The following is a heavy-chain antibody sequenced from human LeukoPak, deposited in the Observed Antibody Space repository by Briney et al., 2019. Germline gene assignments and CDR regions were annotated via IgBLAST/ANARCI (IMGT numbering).Heavy chain of an antibody. D-gene: IGHD6-13*01. V-gene: IGHV1-2*02. CDR2: INPNSGGT. CDR1: GYTFTGYY. J-gene: IGHJ4*02. CDR3: ARDAPIAAAGNVIFY. Sequence: EASVTVSCKASGYTFTGYYMHWVRQAPGQGLEWMGWINPNSGGTNYAQKFQGRVTMTRDTSISTAYMELSRLRSDDTAVYYCARDAPIAAAGNVIFYWGQGTLVTVSS.